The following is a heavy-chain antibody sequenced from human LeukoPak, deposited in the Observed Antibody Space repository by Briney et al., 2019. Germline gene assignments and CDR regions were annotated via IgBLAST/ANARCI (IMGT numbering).Heavy chain of an antibody. D-gene: IGHD6-19*01. CDR2: INHSGST. J-gene: IGHJ5*02. CDR1: GGSFSGYY. Sequence: PSETLSLTCAVYGGSFSGYYWSWIRQPPGKGLEWIGEINHSGSTNYNPSLKSRVTISVDTSKNQFSLKLSSVTAADTAVYYCARGSSGWYFEPIARYFHWFDPWGQGTLVTVSS. CDR3: ARGSSGWYFEPIARYFHWFDP. V-gene: IGHV4-34*01.